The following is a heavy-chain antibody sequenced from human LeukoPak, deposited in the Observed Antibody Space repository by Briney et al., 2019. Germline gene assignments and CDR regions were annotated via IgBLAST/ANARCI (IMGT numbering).Heavy chain of an antibody. J-gene: IGHJ3*02. V-gene: IGHV4-59*05. CDR1: GGSISSYY. D-gene: IGHD3-22*01. Sequence: SETLSLTCTVSGGSISSYYWGWIRQPPGKGLEWIGSIYYSGSTYYNPSLKSRVTISVDTSKNQFSLKLSSVTAADTAVYYCATSRYYYDSSGYYNGAAFDIWGQGTMVTVSS. CDR2: IYYSGST. CDR3: ATSRYYYDSSGYYNGAAFDI.